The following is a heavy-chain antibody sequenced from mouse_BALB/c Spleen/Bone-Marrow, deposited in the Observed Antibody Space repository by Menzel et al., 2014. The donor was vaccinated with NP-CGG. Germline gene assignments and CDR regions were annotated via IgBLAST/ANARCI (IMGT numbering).Heavy chain of an antibody. Sequence: DVQLVESGGGLVKPGGSLKLSCAASGFTFSSYGVSWVRQNPEKRLEWVATISSGGSYTYYPDSVKGRFTISRDNAKNTLYLQMSSLRSEDTAMYYCTRQRGDYAMDYWGQGTSVTVSS. D-gene: IGHD1-1*02. CDR2: ISSGGSYT. V-gene: IGHV5-9-3*01. J-gene: IGHJ4*01. CDR1: GFTFSSYG. CDR3: TRQRGDYAMDY.